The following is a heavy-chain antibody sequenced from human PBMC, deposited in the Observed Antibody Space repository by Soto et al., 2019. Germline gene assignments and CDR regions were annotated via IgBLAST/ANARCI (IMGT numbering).Heavy chain of an antibody. D-gene: IGHD5-12*01. CDR3: ARVQYSGYDSGYFDY. Sequence: RASVKVSCKASGYTFTSYGISWVRQAPGQGLEWMGWISAYNGNTNYAQKLQGRVTMTTDTSTSTAYMELRSLRSDDTAVYYCARVQYSGYDSGYFDYWGQGTLVTVSS. J-gene: IGHJ4*02. CDR1: GYTFTSYG. CDR2: ISAYNGNT. V-gene: IGHV1-18*04.